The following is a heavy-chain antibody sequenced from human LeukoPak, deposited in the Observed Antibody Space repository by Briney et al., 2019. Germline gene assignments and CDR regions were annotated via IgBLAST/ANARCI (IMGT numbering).Heavy chain of an antibody. D-gene: IGHD5-12*01. Sequence: ESLGLSCAASGFTFSSYAMSWVRQAPGKGLEWVSAISGSGGSTYYADSVKGRVTISRDNSRNTLYLQMNSLRAEDTAVYYCAKDPVPSGPDAFDIWGQGTMVTVSS. V-gene: IGHV3-23*01. CDR1: GFTFSSYA. CDR2: ISGSGGST. CDR3: AKDPVPSGPDAFDI. J-gene: IGHJ3*02.